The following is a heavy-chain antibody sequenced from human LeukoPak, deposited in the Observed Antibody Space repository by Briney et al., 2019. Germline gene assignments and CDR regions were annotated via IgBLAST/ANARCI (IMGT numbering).Heavy chain of an antibody. CDR1: GFTFSSYD. J-gene: IGHJ4*02. Sequence: PGGSLRLSCAASGFTFSSYDMHWVRQATGKGLEWVSAIGTAGDTYYPGSVKGRFTISRENAKNSLYLQMNSLRAGDTAVYYCARHSPIGGIEQQLVSEGDYWGQGTLVTVSS. V-gene: IGHV3-13*01. D-gene: IGHD6-13*01. CDR2: IGTAGDT. CDR3: ARHSPIGGIEQQLVSEGDY.